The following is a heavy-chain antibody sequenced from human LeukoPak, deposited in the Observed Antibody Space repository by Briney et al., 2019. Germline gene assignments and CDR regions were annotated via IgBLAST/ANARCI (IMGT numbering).Heavy chain of an antibody. D-gene: IGHD6-13*01. V-gene: IGHV3-21*06. CDR2: ISSSSSYI. CDR1: GFIFSSYS. Sequence: GRSLRLSCAASGFIFSSYSMNWVRQAPGKGLGWVSSISSSSSYIYYADSVKGRFTISRDNAKNSLYLQMNSLRAEDTALYYCARVAEAAAFDYWGQGTLVTVSS. J-gene: IGHJ4*02. CDR3: ARVAEAAAFDY.